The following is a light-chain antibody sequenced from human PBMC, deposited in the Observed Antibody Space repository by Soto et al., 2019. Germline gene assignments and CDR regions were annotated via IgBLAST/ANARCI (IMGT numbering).Light chain of an antibody. CDR3: QHYDNFPRMYT. V-gene: IGKV1-33*01. J-gene: IGKJ2*01. Sequence: DIQMTQSPSSLSASVGDRVTITCQASQDISNYLNWYQQKPGKAPKLLIYDAYILETGVPSRFSGSGSGTDFSFTISSLQPDDIATYYCQHYDNFPRMYTFGQGTKLEIK. CDR1: QDISNY. CDR2: DAY.